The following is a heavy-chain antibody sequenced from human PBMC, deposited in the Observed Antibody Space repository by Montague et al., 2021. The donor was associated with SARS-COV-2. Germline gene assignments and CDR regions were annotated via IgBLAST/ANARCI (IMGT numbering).Heavy chain of an antibody. CDR2: INHSGST. D-gene: IGHD4-23*01. Sequence: SETLSLTCAVYGGSFSGYYWSWIRQPPGKGLEWIGEINHSGSTNYNPSLKGRVTISVDTSKNQFSLKLSSVTAADTAVYYCARDKVTTVVTSTVGFDYWGQGTLVTVSS. J-gene: IGHJ4*02. CDR1: GGSFSGYY. V-gene: IGHV4-34*01. CDR3: ARDKVTTVVTSTVGFDY.